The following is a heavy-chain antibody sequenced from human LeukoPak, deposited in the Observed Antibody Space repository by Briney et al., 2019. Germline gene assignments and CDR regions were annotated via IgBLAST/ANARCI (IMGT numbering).Heavy chain of an antibody. CDR1: GYTFTDYY. CDR2: ISSSGNTI. Sequence: GGSLRLSCAASGYTFTDYYMSWIRQAPGKGLEWVSYISSSGNTIYYADSVKGRFTISRDNAKSSLYLQMNSLRAEDTAVYYCARRTSGTYIVATYWGQGTLVTVSS. V-gene: IGHV3-11*04. D-gene: IGHD5-12*01. J-gene: IGHJ4*02. CDR3: ARRTSGTYIVATY.